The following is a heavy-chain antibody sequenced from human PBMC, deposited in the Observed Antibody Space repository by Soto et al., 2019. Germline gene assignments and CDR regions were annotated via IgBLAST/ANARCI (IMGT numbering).Heavy chain of an antibody. D-gene: IGHD3-16*01. CDR1: GVSITTNGYS. CDR2: IYPSGTI. V-gene: IGHV4-30-2*01. Sequence: TLSLTCAVSGVSITTNGYSWCWIRQPPGKGLEWIGYIYPSGTIFYNPSLNSRVTISADTSNNQFSLKLTSVTAADTAVYFCATYTAFAKYYFDYWGRGTLVTVS. CDR3: ATYTAFAKYYFDY. J-gene: IGHJ4*02.